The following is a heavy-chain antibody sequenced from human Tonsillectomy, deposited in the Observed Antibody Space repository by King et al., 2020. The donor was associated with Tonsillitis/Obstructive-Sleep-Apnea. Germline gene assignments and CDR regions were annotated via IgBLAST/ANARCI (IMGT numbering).Heavy chain of an antibody. Sequence: VQLQQWGAGLLKPSETLSLTCAVYGGSFSGYYWSWIRQPPGKGLEWIGEINHSGSTNYNPSLKSRVTISVDTSKNQFSLKLSCVTAADTAVYYCATGITMVQGVITHYYYYYMDVWGKGTTVTVSS. D-gene: IGHD3-10*01. V-gene: IGHV4-34*01. J-gene: IGHJ6*03. CDR2: INHSGST. CDR3: ATGITMVQGVITHYYYYYMDV. CDR1: GGSFSGYY.